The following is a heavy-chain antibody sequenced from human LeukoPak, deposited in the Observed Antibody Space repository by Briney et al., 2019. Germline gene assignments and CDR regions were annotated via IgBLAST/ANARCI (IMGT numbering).Heavy chain of an antibody. CDR1: GGSISSYY. D-gene: IGHD3-9*01. Sequence: SETLSLTCTVSGGSISSYYWSWIRQPPGKGLEWIGYIYYSGSTNYNPSLKSRVTISVDTSKNQFSLKLSSVTAADTAVYYCASGRYFDWFPPTYYYYGTDVWGQGTTVTVSS. J-gene: IGHJ6*02. CDR2: IYYSGST. V-gene: IGHV4-59*08. CDR3: ASGRYFDWFPPTYYYYGTDV.